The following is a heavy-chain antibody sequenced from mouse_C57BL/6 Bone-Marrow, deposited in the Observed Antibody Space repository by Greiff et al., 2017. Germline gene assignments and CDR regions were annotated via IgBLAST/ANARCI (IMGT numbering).Heavy chain of an antibody. CDR3: ARYHYSNDAGFAY. J-gene: IGHJ3*01. Sequence: QVQLKQPGAELVKPGASVKLSCKASGYTFTSYWMHWVKQRPGRGLEWIGRIDPNNGGTKYNEKFQSKATLTVDKSSNTAYLQLSSLPSEDSAVYYCARYHYSNDAGFAYWGQGTLVTVSA. CDR1: GYTFTSYW. CDR2: IDPNNGGT. V-gene: IGHV1-72*01. D-gene: IGHD2-12*01.